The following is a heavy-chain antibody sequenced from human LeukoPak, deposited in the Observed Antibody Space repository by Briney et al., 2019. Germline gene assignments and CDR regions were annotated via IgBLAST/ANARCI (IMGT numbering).Heavy chain of an antibody. D-gene: IGHD1-26*01. Sequence: GGSLRLSCSASGFTFSSYAMHWVRQAPGKGLEYVAAISSDGGSTYYADSVKGRFTISRDNAKNTLYLEMNSLRAEDTAVYYCARGGGTYFDYWGQGTLVTVSS. CDR2: ISSDGGST. CDR3: ARGGGTYFDY. J-gene: IGHJ4*02. V-gene: IGHV3-64*04. CDR1: GFTFSSYA.